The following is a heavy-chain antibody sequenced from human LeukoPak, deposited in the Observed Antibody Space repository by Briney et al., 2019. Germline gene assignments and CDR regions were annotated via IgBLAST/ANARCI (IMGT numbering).Heavy chain of an antibody. CDR1: GFTFSSYA. J-gene: IGHJ3*02. CDR3: TTKNPEYCSGGSCSNAFDI. V-gene: IGHV3-15*01. Sequence: GRSLRLSCTASGFTFSSYAMHWVRQAPGKGLEWVGRIKSKTDGGTTDYAAPVKGRFTISRDDSKNTLYLQMNSLKTEDTAVYYCTTKNPEYCSGGSCSNAFDIWGQGTMVTVSS. CDR2: IKSKTDGGTT. D-gene: IGHD2-15*01.